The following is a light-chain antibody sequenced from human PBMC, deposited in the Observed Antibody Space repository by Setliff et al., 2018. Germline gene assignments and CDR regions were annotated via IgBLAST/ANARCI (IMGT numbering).Light chain of an antibody. J-gene: IGKJ4*01. CDR2: AAS. V-gene: IGKV1-39*01. CDR3: LQTHSSPLT. Sequence: IQMTQSPSSLSASVGDRVTITCRASHTIGSHLNWYQQKPGKAPKLLIYAASTLQSGVPSRFSGAGSGTDFTLTINSLQPEDFATYYCLQTHSSPLTFGGGTKVDIK. CDR1: HTIGSH.